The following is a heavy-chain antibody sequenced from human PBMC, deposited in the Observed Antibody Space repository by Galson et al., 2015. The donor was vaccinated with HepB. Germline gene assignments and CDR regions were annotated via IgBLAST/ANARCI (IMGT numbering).Heavy chain of an antibody. V-gene: IGHV3-7*03. Sequence: SLRLSCAASGFTFSSYWMSWVRQAPGKGLEWVANIKQDGSEKYYVDSVKGRFTISRDNAKNSLYLQMNSLRAEDTAVYYCARLDLYDYVWGSYRYKNYFDYWGQGTLVTVSS. D-gene: IGHD3-16*02. J-gene: IGHJ4*02. CDR1: GFTFSSYW. CDR3: ARLDLYDYVWGSYRYKNYFDY. CDR2: IKQDGSEK.